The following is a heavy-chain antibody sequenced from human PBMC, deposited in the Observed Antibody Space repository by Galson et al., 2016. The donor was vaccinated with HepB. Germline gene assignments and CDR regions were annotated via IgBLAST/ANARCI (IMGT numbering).Heavy chain of an antibody. CDR2: IIPISGTA. Sequence: SVKVSCKASGGTFSTYAISWVRQAPGQGLEWMGGIIPISGTADYAQKFQGRVTITADESTSTAYMELSSLRSEDTAVYYCARDRPSHAQYYFDYWGQGTLVTVSS. J-gene: IGHJ4*02. CDR3: ARDRPSHAQYYFDY. CDR1: GGTFSTYA. V-gene: IGHV1-69*13.